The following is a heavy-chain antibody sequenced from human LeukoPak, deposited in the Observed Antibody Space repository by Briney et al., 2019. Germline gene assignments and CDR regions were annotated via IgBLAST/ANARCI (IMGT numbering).Heavy chain of an antibody. J-gene: IGHJ4*02. CDR2: ISYSGST. V-gene: IGHV4-30-4*08. CDR3: ARESVAAADNFDY. Sequence: SQTLSLTCTVSGGSISSGDYYWNWIRQPPGKGLEWIGYISYSGSTYYNPSLKSRVTISVDTSKNQFSLKLSSVTAADMAVYYCARESVAAADNFDYWGQGTLVTVSS. D-gene: IGHD6-13*01. CDR1: GGSISSGDYY.